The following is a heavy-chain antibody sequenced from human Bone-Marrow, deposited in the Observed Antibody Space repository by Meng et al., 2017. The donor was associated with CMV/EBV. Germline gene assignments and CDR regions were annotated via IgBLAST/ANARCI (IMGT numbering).Heavy chain of an antibody. CDR1: GFSFSDYY. D-gene: IGHD6-13*01. V-gene: IGHV3-11*06. CDR2: ISSSSSYI. CDR3: ARARYSSSWYEY. J-gene: IGHJ4*02. Sequence: GGSLRLSCAASGFSFSDYYMSWIRQAPGKGLEWVSYISSSSSYIYYADSVKGRFTISRDNAKNSLYLQMNSLRAEDTAVYYCARARYSSSWYEYWGQGTLVTVSS.